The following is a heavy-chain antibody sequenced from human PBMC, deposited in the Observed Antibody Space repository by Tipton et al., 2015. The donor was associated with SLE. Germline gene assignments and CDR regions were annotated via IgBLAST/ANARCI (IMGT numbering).Heavy chain of an antibody. Sequence: TLSLTCTVSGGSISSSSHYWTWIRQPPGKGLEWIGYIYHSGSTYYNPSLKSRVTISVDRSKNQFSLKLTSVTAADTAVYYCARELGVAGYYYYGMDVWGQGTTVTVSS. CDR2: IYHSGST. CDR3: ARELGVAGYYYYGMDV. CDR1: GGSISSSSHY. J-gene: IGHJ6*02. V-gene: IGHV4-30-2*01. D-gene: IGHD6-19*01.